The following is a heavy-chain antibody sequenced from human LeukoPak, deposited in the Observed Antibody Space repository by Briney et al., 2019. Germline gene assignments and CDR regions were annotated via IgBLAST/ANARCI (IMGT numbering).Heavy chain of an antibody. CDR1: GGSISSSSYY. CDR2: IYYSGST. V-gene: IGHV4-39*01. Sequence: SETLSLTCTVSGGSISSSSYYWGWIRQPPGKGLEWIGSIYYSGSTYYNPSLKSRVTISVDTSKNQFSLKLSSVTAADTAVYYCARSYDILTGYYPWGYFDYWGQGTLVTVSS. CDR3: ARSYDILTGYYPWGYFDY. D-gene: IGHD3-9*01. J-gene: IGHJ4*02.